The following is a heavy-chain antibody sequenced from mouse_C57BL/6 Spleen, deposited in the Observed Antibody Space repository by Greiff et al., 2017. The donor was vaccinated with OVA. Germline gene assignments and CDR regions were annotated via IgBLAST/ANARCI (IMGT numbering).Heavy chain of an antibody. Sequence: QVQLQQSGAELVKPGASVKMSCKASGYTFTSYWITWVKQRPGQGLEWIGDIYPGSGSTNYNEKFKSKATLTVDTSSSTAYMQLSSLTSEDSAVYYCARSGGYGNYAEGFDYWGQGTTLTVSS. CDR3: ARSGGYGNYAEGFDY. CDR1: GYTFTSYW. V-gene: IGHV1-55*01. J-gene: IGHJ2*01. D-gene: IGHD2-1*01. CDR2: IYPGSGST.